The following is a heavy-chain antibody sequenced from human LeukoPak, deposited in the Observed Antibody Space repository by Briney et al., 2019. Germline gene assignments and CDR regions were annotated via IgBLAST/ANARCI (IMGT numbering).Heavy chain of an antibody. CDR2: LCYSGNI. J-gene: IGHJ3*02. V-gene: IGHV4-39*07. CDR1: GGSFSSGYYC. D-gene: IGHD6-13*01. CDR3: ARDLYSSRTNDAFVI. Sequence: PSETLSLTCSISGGSFSSGYYCWGWVRQPPGKGLEWIGTLCYSGNIYYNPSLKSPVTISVDTSKNQFSLKLSSVTAADTAVYYCARDLYSSRTNDAFVIWGQGTMVTVSS.